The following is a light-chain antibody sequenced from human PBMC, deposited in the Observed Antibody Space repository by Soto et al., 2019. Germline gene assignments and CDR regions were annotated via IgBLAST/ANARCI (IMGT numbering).Light chain of an antibody. CDR1: QRIRIN. CDR2: GAS. Sequence: EIVMTQSPATLSVSPGERATLSCRASQRIRINVGWYQQRPGQAPRLLIYGASTRAPGIPARFSGSGSGTEFTHTISSLDSEDSAVYYCQQYNSWRQITFGQGTRLEIK. J-gene: IGKJ5*01. V-gene: IGKV3-15*01. CDR3: QQYNSWRQIT.